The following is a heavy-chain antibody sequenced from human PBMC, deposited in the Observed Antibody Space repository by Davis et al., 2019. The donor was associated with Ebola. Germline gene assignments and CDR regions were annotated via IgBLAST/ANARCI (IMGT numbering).Heavy chain of an antibody. CDR1: GYTFSDSF. D-gene: IGHD3-10*01. CDR3: ARAGVELGY. J-gene: IGHJ4*02. V-gene: IGHV1-2*02. CDR2: INPNSGGT. Sequence: ASVKVSCKASGYTFSDSFMHWVRQAPGQGLEWMGWINPNSGGTNFAQKFQGRVTMTRDTSISTAYMELSRLRSDDTAVYYCARAGVELGYWGQGTLVTVSS.